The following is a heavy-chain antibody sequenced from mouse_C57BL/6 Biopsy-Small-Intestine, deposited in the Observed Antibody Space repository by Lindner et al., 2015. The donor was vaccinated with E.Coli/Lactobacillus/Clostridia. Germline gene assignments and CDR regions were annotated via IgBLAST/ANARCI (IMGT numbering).Heavy chain of an antibody. CDR3: AHYSNYGWFAY. J-gene: IGHJ3*01. CDR2: ISSGSSTI. Sequence: VQLQESGGGLVKPGGSLKLSCAASGFTFSDYGMHWVRQAPEKGLEWVAYISSGSSTIYYADTVEGRFTISRDNAKNTLFLQMTSLRSEDTAMYYCAHYSNYGWFAYWGQGTLVTVSA. V-gene: IGHV5-17*01. CDR1: GFTFSDYG. D-gene: IGHD2-5*01.